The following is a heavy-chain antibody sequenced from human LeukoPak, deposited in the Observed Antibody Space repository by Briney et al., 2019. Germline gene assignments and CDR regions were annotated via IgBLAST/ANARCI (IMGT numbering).Heavy chain of an antibody. CDR2: INPNSGGT. J-gene: IGHJ6*02. D-gene: IGHD2-2*01. CDR1: GYTFIGYY. Sequence: ASVKVSCKTSGYTFIGYYMHWVRQAPGQGLEWMGWINPNSGGTNYAQKFQGRVTMTRDTSITTAYMELSGLRSDDTAVYYCARDCSSTSCYDQYYYYGMDVWGQGTTVTVSS. V-gene: IGHV1-2*02. CDR3: ARDCSSTSCYDQYYYYGMDV.